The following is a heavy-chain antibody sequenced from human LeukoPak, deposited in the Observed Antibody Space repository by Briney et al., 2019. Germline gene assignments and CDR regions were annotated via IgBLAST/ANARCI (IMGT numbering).Heavy chain of an antibody. CDR3: ARYISHWFGELLYAYMDV. J-gene: IGHJ6*03. CDR1: GYSFTSYY. Sequence: ASVKVSCKASGYSFTSYYIHWVRQAPGQGLEWMGLINPSGGSTTYPQKFQGNITMTSDMSTTTVYMELSSLRAEDTAVYYCARYISHWFGELLYAYMDVWGKGTTVTISS. D-gene: IGHD3-10*01. V-gene: IGHV1-46*01. CDR2: INPSGGST.